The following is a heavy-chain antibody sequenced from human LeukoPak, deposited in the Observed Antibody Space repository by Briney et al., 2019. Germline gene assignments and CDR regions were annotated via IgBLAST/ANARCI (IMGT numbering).Heavy chain of an antibody. Sequence: PSETLSLTCAVYGGSFSAYYWSWIRQPPGKGLEWIGEINHSGSTNYNPSLKSRVTISVDTSKNQFSLKLSSVTAADTAVYYCARGSAPRYYYYYYMDVWGKGTTVTVSS. D-gene: IGHD6-6*01. V-gene: IGHV4-34*01. CDR1: GGSFSAYY. CDR3: ARGSAPRYYYYYYMDV. CDR2: INHSGST. J-gene: IGHJ6*03.